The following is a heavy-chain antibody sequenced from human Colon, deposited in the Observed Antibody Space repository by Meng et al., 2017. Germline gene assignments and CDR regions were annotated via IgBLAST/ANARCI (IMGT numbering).Heavy chain of an antibody. D-gene: IGHD4-17*01. CDR3: ATLSGYGVF. CDR1: GDSFSSSSW. V-gene: IGHV4-4*02. J-gene: IGHJ4*02. Sequence: VQLQQTGPGLVKPSETLSLPCAGCGDSFSSSSWWSGVRKCPGKGLVWMGEIFHTGRTDYDPSLKGRLTMSVYTSKNQYSLRLASVTAADTAVYYCATLSGYGVFWGQGILVTVSS. CDR2: IFHTGRT.